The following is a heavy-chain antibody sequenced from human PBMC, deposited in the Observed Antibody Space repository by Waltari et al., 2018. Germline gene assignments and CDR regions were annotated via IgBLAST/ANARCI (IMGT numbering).Heavy chain of an antibody. CDR2: VRGDGKT. V-gene: IGHV4-4*02. Sequence: SGDSMSTSDYWSWVRQPPGKGLEWIGQVRGDGKTNYNPSFASRVTMSLDTSTYHFALKLTSATAAATALYYCARDRGRGLYLDTWGQGTLVTGSP. J-gene: IGHJ4*02. CDR1: GDSMSTSDY. CDR3: ARDRGRGLYLDT. D-gene: IGHD1-1*01.